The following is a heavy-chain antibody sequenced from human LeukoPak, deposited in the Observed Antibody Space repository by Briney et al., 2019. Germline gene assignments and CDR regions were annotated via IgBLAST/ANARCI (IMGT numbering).Heavy chain of an antibody. CDR3: AAGTSGSALY. V-gene: IGHV4-34*01. D-gene: IGHD3-22*01. Sequence: SETLSLTCAVYGGSFSGYYWSWIRQPPGKGLEWIGEINHSGSTNYNPSLKSRVTISVDTSKNQFSLKLSSVTAADTAVYYCAAGTSGSALYWGQGTLVTVSS. CDR2: INHSGST. CDR1: GGSFSGYY. J-gene: IGHJ4*02.